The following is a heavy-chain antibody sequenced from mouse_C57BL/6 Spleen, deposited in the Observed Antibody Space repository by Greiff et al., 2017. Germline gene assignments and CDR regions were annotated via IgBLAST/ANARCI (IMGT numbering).Heavy chain of an antibody. CDR1: GFSFNTYA. CDR3: VSQTAQSYYAMDY. CDR2: IRSKSNNYAT. D-gene: IGHD3-2*02. J-gene: IGHJ4*01. Sequence: EVMLVESGGGLVQPKGSLKLSCAASGFSFNTYAMNWVRQAPGKGLEWVARIRSKSNNYATFYADSGKDRFTISRDDSESMLYLQMNNMKTKDTAMYYCVSQTAQSYYAMDYWGQGTSVTVSS. V-gene: IGHV10-1*01.